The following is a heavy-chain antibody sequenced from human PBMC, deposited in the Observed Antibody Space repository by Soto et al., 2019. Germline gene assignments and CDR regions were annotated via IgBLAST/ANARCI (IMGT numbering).Heavy chain of an antibody. J-gene: IGHJ4*02. D-gene: IGHD3-3*01. CDR2: ISGSGGST. V-gene: IGHV3-23*01. CDR3: ADIFNWRFFDY. CDR1: RFTFSSSV. Sequence: EVQLLESGGGLVQPGVSLRLSCAASRFTFSSSVMSWVRQAPGKGLEWVSSISGSGGSTYYADSVKGRFTISRDNSKNTLYLQMNSLRAEDTAVYYCADIFNWRFFDYWGQGTLVTVSS.